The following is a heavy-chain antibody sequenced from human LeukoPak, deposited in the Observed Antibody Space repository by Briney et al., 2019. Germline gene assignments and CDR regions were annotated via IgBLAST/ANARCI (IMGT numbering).Heavy chain of an antibody. CDR3: ARAWCEDDNTCYGLENWFDP. Sequence: SETLSLTCTVSGGSINNYYWNWIRQPAGKGLEWIGRIYSSGSSRYNPSLKSRVTMSVDTSNNQLSLRLSSVTAADTAVYYCARAWCEDDNTCYGLENWFDPWGQGTLVTVSS. V-gene: IGHV4-4*07. CDR1: GGSINNYY. J-gene: IGHJ5*02. CDR2: IYSSGSS. D-gene: IGHD4-17*01.